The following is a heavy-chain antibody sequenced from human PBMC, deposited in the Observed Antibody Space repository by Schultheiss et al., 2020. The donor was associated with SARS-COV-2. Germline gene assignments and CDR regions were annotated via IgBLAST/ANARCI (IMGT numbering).Heavy chain of an antibody. D-gene: IGHD5-12*01. CDR1: GFTFSNAW. Sequence: GGSLRLSCAASGFTFSNAWMSWVRQAPGKGLEWVGRIKSKTDGGTTDYAAPVKGRFTISRDNSQNTVYLQMENLRAEDTALYYCAKLTSGYLRYGYFDYWGQGTLVTVSS. V-gene: IGHV3-15*01. J-gene: IGHJ4*02. CDR2: IKSKTDGGTT. CDR3: AKLTSGYLRYGYFDY.